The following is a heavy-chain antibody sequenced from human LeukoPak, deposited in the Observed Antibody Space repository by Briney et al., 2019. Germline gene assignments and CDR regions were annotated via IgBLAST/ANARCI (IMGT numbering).Heavy chain of an antibody. J-gene: IGHJ5*02. Sequence: SETLSLTCTVSSVSITETNHFWGWIRQTPGKGPEWIGNVYYDGTTYYNPSLKSRVSISVDTSRKQFALNLYSMTAADTAVYYCVRQRLWSDLWGQGALVIVSS. CDR3: VRQRLWSDL. CDR2: VYYDGTT. CDR1: SVSITETNHF. D-gene: IGHD3-10*01. V-gene: IGHV4-39*01.